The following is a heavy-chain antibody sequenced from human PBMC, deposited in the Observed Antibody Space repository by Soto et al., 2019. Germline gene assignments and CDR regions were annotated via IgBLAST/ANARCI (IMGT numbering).Heavy chain of an antibody. CDR2: ISWDGGST. CDR3: AKDIEGRGYSYGSIDY. Sequence: GGSLRRSCAASGFTFDDYAMHWVRQAPGKGLEWVSLISWDGGSTYYAYSVKGRFTISRDNRKNSLYLQMNSLRAEDTALYYCAKDIEGRGYSYGSIDYWGQGTLVTVSS. J-gene: IGHJ4*02. V-gene: IGHV3-43D*04. CDR1: GFTFDDYA. D-gene: IGHD5-18*01.